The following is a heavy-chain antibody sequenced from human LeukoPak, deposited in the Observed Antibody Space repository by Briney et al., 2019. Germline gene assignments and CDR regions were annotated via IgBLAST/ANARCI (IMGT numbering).Heavy chain of an antibody. CDR2: IYHSGST. Sequence: SETLSLTCTVSGGSVSSGSYYWSWIRQPPGKGLEWIGYIYHSGSTYYNPSLKSRVTISVDRSKNQFSLKLSSVTAADTAVYYCARVSSGYYPNWFDPWGQGTLVTVSS. CDR1: GGSVSSGSYY. J-gene: IGHJ5*02. V-gene: IGHV4-30-2*01. D-gene: IGHD3-22*01. CDR3: ARVSSGYYPNWFDP.